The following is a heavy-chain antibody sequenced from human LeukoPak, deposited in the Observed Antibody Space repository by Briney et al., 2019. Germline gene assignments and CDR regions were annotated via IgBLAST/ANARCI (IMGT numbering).Heavy chain of an antibody. J-gene: IGHJ4*02. D-gene: IGHD3-22*01. CDR2: ISSSSSYI. V-gene: IGHV3-21*01. Sequence: PGGSLRLSCAASGFTFSSYSMNWVRQAPGKGLEWVSSISSSSSYIYYADSVKGRFTISRDNAKDSLYLQMNSLRAEDTAVYYCARWHYGSSGYYLFDYWGQGTLVTVSS. CDR3: ARWHYGSSGYYLFDY. CDR1: GFTFSSYS.